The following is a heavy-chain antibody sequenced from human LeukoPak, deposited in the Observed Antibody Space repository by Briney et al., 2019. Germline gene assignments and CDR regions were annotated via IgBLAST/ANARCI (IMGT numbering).Heavy chain of an antibody. D-gene: IGHD6-13*01. V-gene: IGHV1-69*05. J-gene: IGHJ4*02. CDR3: ASDRRGYYYFDY. CDR1: GYTFTSYY. Sequence: ASVKVSCKASGYTFTSYYMHWVRQAPGQGLEWMGGIIPIFGTANYAQKFQGRVTITTDESTSTAYMELSSLRSEDTAVYYCASDRRGYYYFDYWGQGTLVTVSS. CDR2: IIPIFGTA.